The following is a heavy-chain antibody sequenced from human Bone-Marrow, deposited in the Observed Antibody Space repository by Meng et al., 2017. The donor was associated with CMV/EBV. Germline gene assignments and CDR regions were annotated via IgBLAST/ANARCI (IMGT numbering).Heavy chain of an antibody. D-gene: IGHD3-9*01. CDR2: IIPILGIA. V-gene: IGHV1-69*10. Sequence: SVKVSCKASGGTFSSYAISWVRQAPGQGLEWMGGIIPILGIANYAQKFQGRVTITADKSTSTAYMELSSLRSEDTAVYYCARSWDILTGYRLGFDPWGQGTLVTVYS. J-gene: IGHJ5*02. CDR3: ARSWDILTGYRLGFDP. CDR1: GGTFSSYA.